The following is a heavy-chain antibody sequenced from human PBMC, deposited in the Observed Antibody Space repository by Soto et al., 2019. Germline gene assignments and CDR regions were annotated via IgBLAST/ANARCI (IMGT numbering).Heavy chain of an antibody. CDR1: GVSVISGSWY. V-gene: IGHV4-61*01. CDR3: AIGGRGYSYGALDC. J-gene: IGHJ4*02. Sequence: QVQLQESGPGLVKPSETLSLTCTVSGVSVISGSWYWSWIRQSPGTGLEWIGYIHYSGSTKYNPSLKSRVTIFVDTSKNQFSLKLNSVTTADTAVYYCAIGGRGYSYGALDCWCPGTLGTVSS. CDR2: IHYSGST. D-gene: IGHD5-18*01.